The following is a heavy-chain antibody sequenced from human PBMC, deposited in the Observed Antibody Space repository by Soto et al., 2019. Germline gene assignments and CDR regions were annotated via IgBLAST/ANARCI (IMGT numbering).Heavy chain of an antibody. Sequence: GGSLRLSCAASGLTFRNYAMTWVRQAPGKGPEWVSTVSGRGDETFYADSVKGRFTISRDNSKDTVYLLMNSLRVEDTAVYYCAKGGHFSFFDYWGQGTLVTVSS. CDR3: AKGGHFSFFDY. CDR2: VSGRGDET. V-gene: IGHV3-23*01. CDR1: GLTFRNYA. J-gene: IGHJ4*02.